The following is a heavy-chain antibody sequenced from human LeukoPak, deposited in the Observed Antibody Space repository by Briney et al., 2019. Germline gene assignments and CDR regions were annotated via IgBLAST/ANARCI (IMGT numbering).Heavy chain of an antibody. V-gene: IGHV4-34*01. CDR1: GGSFSGYY. CDR2: INHSGST. D-gene: IGHD3-10*01. Sequence: SETLSLTCAVYGGSFSGYYWSWIRQPPGKGLEWIGEINHSGSTNYNPSLKSRVTISVDTSKNQFSLKLSSVTAADTAVYYCARILRYYYGSGSYYRGGWFDPWGQGTLVTVSS. CDR3: ARILRYYYGSGSYYRGGWFDP. J-gene: IGHJ5*02.